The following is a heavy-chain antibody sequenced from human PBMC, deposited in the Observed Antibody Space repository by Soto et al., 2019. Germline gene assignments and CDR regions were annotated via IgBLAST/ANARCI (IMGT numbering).Heavy chain of an antibody. V-gene: IGHV4-34*01. D-gene: IGHD3-16*02. Sequence: SETLSLTCAVYGGSFSGYYWSWIRQPPGKGLEWIGEINHSGSTNCNPSLKSRVTISVDTSKNQFSLKLSSVTAADTAVYYCARGGSNDYIWGSYRSTYYYYYMDVWGKGTTVTVSS. CDR1: GGSFSGYY. CDR2: INHSGST. CDR3: ARGGSNDYIWGSYRSTYYYYYMDV. J-gene: IGHJ6*03.